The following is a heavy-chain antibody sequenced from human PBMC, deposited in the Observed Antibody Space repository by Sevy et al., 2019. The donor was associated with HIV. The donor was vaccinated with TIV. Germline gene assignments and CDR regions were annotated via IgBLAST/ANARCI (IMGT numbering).Heavy chain of an antibody. V-gene: IGHV3-23*01. J-gene: IGHJ6*01. CDR3: AKKRGLSGSYSGXDX. D-gene: IGHD1-26*01. CDR1: GFTFSNYA. Sequence: GGSLRLSCAASGFTFSNYAMXWVRQAPGKGLEWVXAIPSSHNITYYAXSVKGRFTISRDNSKNTLYLEMNSLRADDTAVYYCAKKRGLSGSYSGXDXWGQGTTVTVSS. CDR2: IPSSHNIT.